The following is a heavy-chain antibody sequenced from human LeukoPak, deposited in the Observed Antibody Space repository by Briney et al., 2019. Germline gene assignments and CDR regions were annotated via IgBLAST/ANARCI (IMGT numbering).Heavy chain of an antibody. J-gene: IGHJ6*03. D-gene: IGHD1-1*01. Sequence: ASVKVSCKASGYTFTSYDINWVRQATGQGLEWMGWMNPNSGNTGYAQKFQGRVTITRNTSISTAYMELSSLRSEDTAVYYYARALLRIWNPRHDPKVYYYYMDVWGKGTTVTVSS. CDR2: MNPNSGNT. V-gene: IGHV1-8*03. CDR1: GYTFTSYD. CDR3: ARALLRIWNPRHDPKVYYYYMDV.